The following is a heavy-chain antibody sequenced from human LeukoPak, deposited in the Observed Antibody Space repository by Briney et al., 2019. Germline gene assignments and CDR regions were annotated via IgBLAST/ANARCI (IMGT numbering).Heavy chain of an antibody. CDR3: AKDWCNGGSCYSTGNYYYYMDV. J-gene: IGHJ6*03. CDR2: ISGDGGST. D-gene: IGHD2-15*01. CDR1: GFTFDDYA. V-gene: IGHV3-43*02. Sequence: GGSLRLSCAASGFTFDDYAMHWVRQAPGKGLEWVSLISGDGGSTYYADSVKGRFTISRDNSKNSLYLQMNSLRTEDTALYYCAKDWCNGGSCYSTGNYYYYMDVWGKGTTVTVSS.